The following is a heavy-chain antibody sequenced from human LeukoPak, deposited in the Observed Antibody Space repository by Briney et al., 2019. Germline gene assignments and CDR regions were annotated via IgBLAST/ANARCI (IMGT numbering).Heavy chain of an antibody. D-gene: IGHD3/OR15-3a*01. J-gene: IGHJ5*02. Sequence: ASVKVSCKASGYTFTSYYMNWVRQAPGQGLEWMGIINPSSGRTTYAQKFQGRVTMTRDTSTSTVYMELTSLRSEDTAVFYCARGGLPAWSWFDPWGQGTLVTVSS. V-gene: IGHV1-46*01. CDR3: ARGGLPAWSWFDP. CDR2: INPSSGRT. CDR1: GYTFTSYY.